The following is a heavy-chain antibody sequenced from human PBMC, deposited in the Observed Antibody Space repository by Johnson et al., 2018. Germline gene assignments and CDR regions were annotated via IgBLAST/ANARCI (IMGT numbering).Heavy chain of an antibody. CDR2: ISWNSGSI. CDR1: GFTFDDYA. J-gene: IGHJ1*01. CDR3: AKGHFSLVRGVIIRPEYFQH. D-gene: IGHD3-10*01. Sequence: EVQLVESGGGLVQPGRSLRLSCAASGFTFDDYAMHWVRQAPGKGLEWVSGISWNSGSIGYADSVKGRFTISRDNAKNSLYLQMNSLRAEDTALYYWAKGHFSLVRGVIIRPEYFQHWGQGTLVTVSS. V-gene: IGHV3-9*01.